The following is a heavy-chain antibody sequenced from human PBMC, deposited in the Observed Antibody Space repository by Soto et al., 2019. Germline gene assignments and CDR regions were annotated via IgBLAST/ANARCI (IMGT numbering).Heavy chain of an antibody. V-gene: IGHV3-7*01. D-gene: IGHD3-3*01. Sequence: GGSLRLSCAASGFTFSSYWMSWVRQAPGKGLEWVANIKQDGSEKYYVDSVKGRFTISRDNAKISLYLQMNSLRAEDTAVYYCARVGYDFWSGYSFYYYYMDVWGKGTTVTVSS. CDR1: GFTFSSYW. J-gene: IGHJ6*03. CDR2: IKQDGSEK. CDR3: ARVGYDFWSGYSFYYYYMDV.